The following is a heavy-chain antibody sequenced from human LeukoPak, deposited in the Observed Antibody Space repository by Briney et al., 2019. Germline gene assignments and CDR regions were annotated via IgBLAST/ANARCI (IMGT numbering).Heavy chain of an antibody. Sequence: ASVKVSCKASGGTFSSYAISWVRQAPGQGLEWMGRIIPILGIANYAQKFQGRVTITADKSTSTAYMELGSLRSEDTAVYYCARDIFGYSSSWAFDYWGQGTLVTVSS. J-gene: IGHJ4*02. D-gene: IGHD6-13*01. V-gene: IGHV1-69*04. CDR1: GGTFSSYA. CDR3: ARDIFGYSSSWAFDY. CDR2: IIPILGIA.